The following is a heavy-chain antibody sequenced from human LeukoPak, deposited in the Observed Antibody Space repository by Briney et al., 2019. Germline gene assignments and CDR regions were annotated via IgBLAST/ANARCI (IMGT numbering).Heavy chain of an antibody. V-gene: IGHV1-18*01. D-gene: IGHD3-3*01. CDR2: ISAYNGNT. CDR3: ARGPYYDFWSGYYKLDWFDP. J-gene: IGHJ5*02. CDR1: GYTFTSYG. Sequence: ASVKVSCKASGYTFTSYGISWVRQAPGQGLEWMGWISAYNGNTNYAQKLQGRVTMTTDTSTSTAYMELRSLRSDDTAVYYCARGPYYDFWSGYYKLDWFDPWGQGPLVTVSS.